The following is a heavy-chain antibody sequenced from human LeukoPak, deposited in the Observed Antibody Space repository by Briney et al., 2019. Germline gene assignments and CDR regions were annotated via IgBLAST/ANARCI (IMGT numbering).Heavy chain of an antibody. CDR2: IGAYNGNT. CDR3: ARVLVVVVTAFREGYWFDP. D-gene: IGHD2-21*02. V-gene: IGHV1-18*01. J-gene: IGHJ5*02. CDR1: GYTFTSYG. Sequence: ASVKVSCNASGYTFTSYGISWVRQAPGQGLEWMGWIGAYNGNTNYAQKLQGRVTMTTDTSTSTAYMELRSLRSDDTAVYYCARVLVVVVTAFREGYWFDPWGRGTLVTVSS.